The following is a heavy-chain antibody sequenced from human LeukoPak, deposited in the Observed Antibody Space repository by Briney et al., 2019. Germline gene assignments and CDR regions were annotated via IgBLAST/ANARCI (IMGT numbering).Heavy chain of an antibody. J-gene: IGHJ5*02. V-gene: IGHV1-69*01. CDR1: GGTFSSYA. CDR2: IIPIFGTA. D-gene: IGHD2-15*01. Sequence: SVKVSCKASGGTFSSYAISWVRQAPGQGLEWMGGIIPIFGTANYAQKFQGRVTITADESTSTAYMELSSLRSADTAVYYCARGGGYCSGGSRYWGRNWFDPWGQGTLVTVSS. CDR3: ARGGGYCSGGSRYWGRNWFDP.